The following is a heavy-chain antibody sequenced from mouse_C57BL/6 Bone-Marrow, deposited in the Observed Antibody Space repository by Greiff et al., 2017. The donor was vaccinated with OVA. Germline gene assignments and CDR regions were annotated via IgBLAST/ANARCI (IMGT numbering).Heavy chain of an antibody. CDR1: GYTFTSYG. D-gene: IGHD2-4*01. J-gene: IGHJ3*01. Sequence: LVESGAELARPGASVKLSCKASGYTFTSYGISWVKQRTGQGLEWIGEIYPRSGNTYYNEKFKGKATLTADKSSSTAYMELRSLTSEDSAVYFCASIYYDYDVWFAYWGQGTLVTVSA. V-gene: IGHV1-81*01. CDR3: ASIYYDYDVWFAY. CDR2: IYPRSGNT.